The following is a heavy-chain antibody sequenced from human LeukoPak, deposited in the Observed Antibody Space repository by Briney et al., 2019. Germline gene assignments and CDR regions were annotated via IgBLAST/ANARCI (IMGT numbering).Heavy chain of an antibody. D-gene: IGHD3-16*02. CDR2: ISGSGGST. J-gene: IGHJ5*01. CDR1: GFTFSSHV. V-gene: IGHV3-23*01. CDR3: AKDALSFNGDWFDS. Sequence: QPGGSLRLSCAVSGFTFSSHVMTWVRQAPGKGLEWVSSISGSGGSTYYADSVKGRFTISRDNSKNTLYLQMNSLRAEDTAVYYCAKDALSFNGDWFDSWGQGTLVTVSS.